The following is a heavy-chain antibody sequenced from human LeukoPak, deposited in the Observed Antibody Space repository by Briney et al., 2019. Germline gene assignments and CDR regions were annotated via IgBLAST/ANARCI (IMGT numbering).Heavy chain of an antibody. D-gene: IGHD1-26*01. Sequence: ASVKVSCKASGYTFISYYMHWVRQAPGQGLEWMGIISPSGASTTYAPRFQGRVTTTRDTSTSTVYMELSSLRFEDTAVYYCAREGTGYSGSHQYFQHWGQGTLVTVSS. CDR1: GYTFISYY. V-gene: IGHV1-46*01. CDR2: ISPSGAST. J-gene: IGHJ1*01. CDR3: AREGTGYSGSHQYFQH.